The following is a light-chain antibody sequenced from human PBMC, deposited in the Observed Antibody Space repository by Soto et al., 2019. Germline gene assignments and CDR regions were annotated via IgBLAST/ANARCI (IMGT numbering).Light chain of an antibody. CDR1: QSVSSK. CDR2: GAS. Sequence: EIVMTQSPATLSVSPGERATLSCRASQSVSSKLAWYQQKPDQAPRVLIYGASTRATGIPARFSGSGSGTEFTLTISSLQSEDFAVYYCQHYNDWPPTWTFGQGTRVEIK. CDR3: QHYNDWPPTWT. J-gene: IGKJ1*01. V-gene: IGKV3-15*01.